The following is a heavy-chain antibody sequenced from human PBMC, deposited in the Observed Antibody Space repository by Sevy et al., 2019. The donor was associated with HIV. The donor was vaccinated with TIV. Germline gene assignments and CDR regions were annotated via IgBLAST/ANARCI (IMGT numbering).Heavy chain of an antibody. CDR2: IRYDGSNK. CDR3: AKGTDFWSGYYGFRYGMDV. D-gene: IGHD3-3*01. J-gene: IGHJ6*02. CDR1: GFTFSSYG. Sequence: LSLTCAASGFTFSSYGMHWVRQAPGKGLEWVAFIRYDGSNKYYADSVKGRFTISRDNSKNTLYLQMNSLRAEDTAVYYCAKGTDFWSGYYGFRYGMDVWGQGTTVTVSS. V-gene: IGHV3-30*02.